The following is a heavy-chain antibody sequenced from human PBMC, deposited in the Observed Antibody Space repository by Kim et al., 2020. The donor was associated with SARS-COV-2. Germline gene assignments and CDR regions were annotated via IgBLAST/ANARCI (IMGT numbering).Heavy chain of an antibody. CDR3: AADSSSWLDVLKSSGFSGNNWFDP. J-gene: IGHJ5*02. D-gene: IGHD6-13*01. CDR1: GGSISSSSYY. Sequence: SETLSLTCTVSGGSISSSSYYWGWIRQPPGKGLEWIGSIYYSGSTYYNPSLKSRVTISVDTSNNQFSLKLSSVTAADTAVYYCAADSSSWLDVLKSSGFSGNNWFDPWGQGTLVTVSS. V-gene: IGHV4-39*01. CDR2: IYYSGST.